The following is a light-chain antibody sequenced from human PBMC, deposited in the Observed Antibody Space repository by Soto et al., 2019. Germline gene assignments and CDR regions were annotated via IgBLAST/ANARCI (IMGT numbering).Light chain of an antibody. V-gene: IGLV1-47*02. Sequence: QSVLTQPPSASGTPGQRVTISCSGSSSNIGSNYVYWYQQLPGTAPKLLIYSNNQRPSGVPDRFSGSKSGTSASLAISGLRSEDEADYYCGAWHDSSSGPAFGGGTTLTVL. J-gene: IGLJ2*01. CDR2: SNN. CDR3: GAWHDSSSGPA. CDR1: SSNIGSNY.